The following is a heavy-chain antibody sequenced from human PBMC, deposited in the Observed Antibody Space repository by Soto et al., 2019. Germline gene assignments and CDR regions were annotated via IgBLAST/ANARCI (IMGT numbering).Heavy chain of an antibody. CDR2: ISYDGSNK. Sequence: WGSLRLSCAASGFTFSRYGMHWVRQAPGKGLEWVAVISYDGSNKYYADSVKGRFTISRDNSKNTLYLQMNSLRAEDTAVYYCAISSIAARLAEYYFDYCGQGTLVTVSS. V-gene: IGHV3-30*03. J-gene: IGHJ4*02. CDR1: GFTFSRYG. D-gene: IGHD6-6*01. CDR3: AISSIAARLAEYYFDY.